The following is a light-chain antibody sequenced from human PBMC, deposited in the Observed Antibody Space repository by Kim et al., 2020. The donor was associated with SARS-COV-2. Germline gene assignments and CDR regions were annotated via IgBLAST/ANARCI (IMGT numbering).Light chain of an antibody. CDR3: AAWDDSLRTHV. CDR1: NSNIGSNV. Sequence: ELTQPPSASGTPGQRVTIPCSGSNSNIGSNVVNWYQQLPGTAPKLLIYRNNERPSGVPDRFSGSKSGTSASLAINGLQSEDEADYYCAAWDDSLRTHVLGDGTKVTVL. J-gene: IGLJ1*01. V-gene: IGLV1-44*01. CDR2: RNN.